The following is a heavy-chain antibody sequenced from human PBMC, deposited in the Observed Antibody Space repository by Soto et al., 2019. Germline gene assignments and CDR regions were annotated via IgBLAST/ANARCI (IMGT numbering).Heavy chain of an antibody. J-gene: IGHJ6*02. Sequence: GESLRLSCAASGFTFSSYAMHWVRQAPGKGLEWVAVISYDGSNKYYADSVKGRFTISRDNSKNTLYLQMNSLRAEDTAVYYCARDGGDSSGYYYYYYGMDVWGQGTTVTVSS. V-gene: IGHV3-30-3*01. CDR1: GFTFSSYA. D-gene: IGHD3-22*01. CDR3: ARDGGDSSGYYYYYYGMDV. CDR2: ISYDGSNK.